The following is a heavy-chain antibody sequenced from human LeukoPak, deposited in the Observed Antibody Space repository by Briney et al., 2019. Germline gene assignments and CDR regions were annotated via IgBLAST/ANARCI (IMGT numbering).Heavy chain of an antibody. V-gene: IGHV3-15*01. CDR1: GFTFSNAW. D-gene: IGHD3-3*01. J-gene: IGHJ4*02. CDR3: AKTDSYDFWSGYYRPFVLFDY. CDR2: IKSKTDGGTT. Sequence: GGSLRLSCAASGFTFSNAWMSWVRQAPGKGLEWVGRIKSKTDGGTTDYAAPVKGRFTISRDDSKNTLYLQMNSLKTEDTAVYYCAKTDSYDFWSGYYRPFVLFDYWGQGTLVTVSS.